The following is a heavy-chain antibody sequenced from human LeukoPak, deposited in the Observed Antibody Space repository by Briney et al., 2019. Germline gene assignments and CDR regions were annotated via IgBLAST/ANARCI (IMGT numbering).Heavy chain of an antibody. J-gene: IGHJ4*02. Sequence: GGSLRLSCAASGFTFSDYYMSWVRQAPGKGLEWVSVIYSGGSTYYADSVKGRFTISRDNSKNTLFLQMDSLRAEDAAIYYCAKGERGIDYWGQGTLVTVSS. D-gene: IGHD7-27*01. CDR2: IYSGGST. CDR1: GFTFSDYY. V-gene: IGHV3-53*01. CDR3: AKGERGIDY.